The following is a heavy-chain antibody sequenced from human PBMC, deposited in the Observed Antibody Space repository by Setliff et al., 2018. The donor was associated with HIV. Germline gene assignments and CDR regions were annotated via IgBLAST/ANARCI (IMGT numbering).Heavy chain of an antibody. D-gene: IGHD6-19*01. Sequence: ASVKVSCKASGYTFTDYSMHWVRQAPGQGLEWMGWINPNSGGSNFAQKFQGRDTMTRDTSISTAYMELSSLRSDDTAVYYCATLFSSGWHFDYWGQGTLVTVSS. CDR3: ATLFSSGWHFDY. V-gene: IGHV1-2*02. CDR1: GYTFTDYS. CDR2: INPNSGGS. J-gene: IGHJ4*02.